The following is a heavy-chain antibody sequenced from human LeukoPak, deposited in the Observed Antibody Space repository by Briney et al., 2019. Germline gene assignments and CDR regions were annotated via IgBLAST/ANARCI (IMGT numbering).Heavy chain of an antibody. CDR1: GFTFRSYE. J-gene: IGHJ3*02. CDR2: ISSSGTI. V-gene: IGHV3-48*03. Sequence: PGGSLRLSCAASGFTFRSYEMNWVRQAPGTGLEWVSYISSSGTIYYADSVKGRFTISRDNAKNSLYLHMNSLRAEDTAVYYCARGGYCSGGTCYSYNAFDIWGQGTMVTVSS. CDR3: ARGGYCSGGTCYSYNAFDI. D-gene: IGHD2-15*01.